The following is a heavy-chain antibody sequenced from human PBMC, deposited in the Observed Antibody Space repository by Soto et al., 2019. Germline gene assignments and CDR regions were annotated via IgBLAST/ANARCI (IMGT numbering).Heavy chain of an antibody. D-gene: IGHD3-10*01. J-gene: IGHJ4*02. CDR1: GGSISGYY. CDR2: IYYSGTT. CDR3: ARESYYGSGATVVAY. Sequence: QVQLQESGPGLVRPSETLSLTCTVSGGSISGYYWSWIRQPPGKGLEWIGYIYYSGTTSYNPSLNHRVPMXXDXSXXQFSLKVNSVTAADTAVYYCARESYYGSGATVVAYWGQGTLVTVSS. V-gene: IGHV4-59*01.